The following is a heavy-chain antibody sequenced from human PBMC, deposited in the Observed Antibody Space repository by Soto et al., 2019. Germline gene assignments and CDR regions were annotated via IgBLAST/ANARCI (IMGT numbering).Heavy chain of an antibody. J-gene: IGHJ5*02. Sequence: APVKLSCKASGYSFTNNDVSWVRQATGQGLEWMGWMNPGSGDTGYAQKFQGRVTMTRDISIATAYMELSSLRSDDTAIYYCARMATFGSLNWFDPWGQGTLVTVS. V-gene: IGHV1-8*01. CDR3: ARMATFGSLNWFDP. CDR1: GYSFTNND. D-gene: IGHD3-16*01. CDR2: MNPGSGDT.